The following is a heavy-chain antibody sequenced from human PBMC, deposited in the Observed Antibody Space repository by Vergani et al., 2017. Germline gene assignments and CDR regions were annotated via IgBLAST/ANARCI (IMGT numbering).Heavy chain of an antibody. CDR1: GFTFSSYG. J-gene: IGHJ4*02. CDR3: AKEAPSYSSSWYGFQYYFYY. D-gene: IGHD6-13*01. V-gene: IGHV3-30*18. CDR2: ISYDGSNK. Sequence: QVQLVESGGGVVQPGRSLRLSCAASGFTFSSYGMHWVRQAPGKGLEWVAVISYDGSNKYYADSVKGRFTISRDNSKNTLYLQMNSLRAEDTAVYYCAKEAPSYSSSWYGFQYYFYYWGQGTLVTVSS.